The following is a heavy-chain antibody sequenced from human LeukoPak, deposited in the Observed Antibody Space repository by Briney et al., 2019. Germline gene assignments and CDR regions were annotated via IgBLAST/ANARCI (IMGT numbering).Heavy chain of an antibody. V-gene: IGHV4-59*01. J-gene: IGHJ5*02. CDR3: ARGPSVDIVVVVAATRGSWFDP. Sequence: SETLSLTCTVSGGSISSYYWSWIRQPPGKGLEWIGYIYYSGSTNYNPSLKSRVTISVDTSKNRFSLKLSSVTAADTAVYYCARGPSVDIVVVVAATRGSWFDPWGQGTLVTVSS. CDR1: GGSISSYY. D-gene: IGHD2-15*01. CDR2: IYYSGST.